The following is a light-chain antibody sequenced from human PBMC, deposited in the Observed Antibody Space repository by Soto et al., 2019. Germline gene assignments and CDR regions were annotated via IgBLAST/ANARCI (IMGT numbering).Light chain of an antibody. CDR2: EVS. J-gene: IGLJ2*01. V-gene: IGLV2-14*01. Sequence: QSALTQPASLSGSPGQSVTISCSGNTSDFVNYNYVSWYQHHPGKAPQLILFEVSNRPSGVSSRFSGSKSGNTASLIISGLQAEDEAYYYCSSYTVSTDVVFGGGTQLTVL. CDR3: SSYTVSTDVV. CDR1: TSDFVNYNY.